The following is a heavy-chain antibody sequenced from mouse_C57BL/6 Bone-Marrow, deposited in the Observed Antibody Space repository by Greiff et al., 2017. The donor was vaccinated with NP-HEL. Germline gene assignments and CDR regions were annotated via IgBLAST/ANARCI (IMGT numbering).Heavy chain of an antibody. V-gene: IGHV1-4*01. D-gene: IGHD2-14*01. CDR2: INPSSGYT. J-gene: IGHJ1*03. CDR3: TRYPYDRAWYFDV. CDR1: GYTFTSYT. Sequence: VQLQQSGAELARPGASVKMSCKASGYTFTSYTMHWVKQRPGQGLEWIGYINPSSGYTKYNQKFTDKATLTADKSSSTAYMQLSSLTSEDSAVYYCTRYPYDRAWYFDVWGTGTTVTVSS.